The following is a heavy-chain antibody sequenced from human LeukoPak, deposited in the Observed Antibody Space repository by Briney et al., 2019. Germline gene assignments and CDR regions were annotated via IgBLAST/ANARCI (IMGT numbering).Heavy chain of an antibody. Sequence: SGGSLRLSCAASGFTFSSYAMSWVRQAPGKGLEWVSAISGSGGSTYYADSVKGRFTISRDNAKNSLYLQMNSLRAEDTAVYYCARVQELRFLEWLPPHAFDIWGQGTMVTVSS. V-gene: IGHV3-23*01. CDR1: GFTFSSYA. CDR3: ARVQELRFLEWLPPHAFDI. D-gene: IGHD3-3*01. J-gene: IGHJ3*02. CDR2: ISGSGGST.